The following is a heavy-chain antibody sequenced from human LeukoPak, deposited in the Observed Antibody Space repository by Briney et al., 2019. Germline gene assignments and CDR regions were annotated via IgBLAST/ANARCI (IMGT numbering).Heavy chain of an antibody. CDR3: ARDGRVAPLDDFDI. D-gene: IGHD1-26*01. V-gene: IGHV7-4-1*02. CDR2: INTNTGNP. CDR1: GYTFTSYA. Sequence: ASVKVSCKASGYTFTSYAMNWVRQAPGQGLEWMGWINTNTGNPTYAQGFTGRFVFSLDTSVSTAYLQLSSLKAEDTAVYYCARDGRVAPLDDFDIWGQGTMVTVSS. J-gene: IGHJ3*02.